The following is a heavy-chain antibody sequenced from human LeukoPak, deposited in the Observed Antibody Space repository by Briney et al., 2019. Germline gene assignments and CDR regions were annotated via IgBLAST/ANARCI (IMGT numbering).Heavy chain of an antibody. D-gene: IGHD3-16*01. CDR1: GYTFTSYG. V-gene: IGHV1-18*01. Sequence: GASVTVSYRASGYTFTSYGISGVRQAPGQGVEGVGWISAYKGNTNYAQKLQGRVTMTTDTSTSTAYMELRSLRSDDTAVYYCARPSAFVWRSNYYSMDVWAQGTTVTVSS. CDR2: ISAYKGNT. CDR3: ARPSAFVWRSNYYSMDV. J-gene: IGHJ6*02.